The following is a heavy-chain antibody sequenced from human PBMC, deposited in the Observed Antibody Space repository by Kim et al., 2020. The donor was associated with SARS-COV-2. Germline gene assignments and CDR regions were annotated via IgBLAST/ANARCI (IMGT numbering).Heavy chain of an antibody. Sequence: YKDYAVSVKSRRTSNPDTSKNQFSLQLNSVTPEDTAVYYCARAIRYYFDYWGQGTLVTVSS. J-gene: IGHJ4*02. CDR3: ARAIRYYFDY. V-gene: IGHV6-1*01. CDR2: YK. D-gene: IGHD3-9*01.